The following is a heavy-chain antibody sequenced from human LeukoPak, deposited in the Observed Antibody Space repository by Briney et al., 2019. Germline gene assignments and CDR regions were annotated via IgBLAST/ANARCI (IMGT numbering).Heavy chain of an antibody. J-gene: IGHJ4*02. D-gene: IGHD3-22*01. V-gene: IGHV1-46*01. Sequence: GASVKVSCKASGYTFTSYFMHWVRQAPGQGLEWMGIINPSGGSTSYAQMFQGRVTMTRDMSTSTVYMELSSLKSDDTAVYYCARVFGFDTSGYEDYWGQGTLVTVSS. CDR2: INPSGGST. CDR1: GYTFTSYF. CDR3: ARVFGFDTSGYEDY.